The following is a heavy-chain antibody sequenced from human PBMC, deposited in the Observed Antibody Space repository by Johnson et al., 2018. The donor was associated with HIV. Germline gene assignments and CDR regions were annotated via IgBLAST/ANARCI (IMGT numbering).Heavy chain of an antibody. D-gene: IGHD3-16*01. CDR1: GFTFSSYA. CDR3: ARPLGPPLWHDAFDI. V-gene: IGHV3-NL1*01. Sequence: QVQLVESGGGVVQPGRSLRLSCAASGFTFSSYAMHWVRQAPGKGLEWVSVIYSGGSTYYADSVKGRFTISRDNSKNTLYLQMNSLRAEDTAVYYCARPLGPPLWHDAFDIWGQGTMVTVSS. J-gene: IGHJ3*02. CDR2: IYSGGST.